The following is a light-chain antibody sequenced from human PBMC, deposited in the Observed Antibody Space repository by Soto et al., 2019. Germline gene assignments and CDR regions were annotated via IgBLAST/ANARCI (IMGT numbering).Light chain of an antibody. J-gene: IGKJ3*01. CDR3: QQYYYPRGT. CDR2: EVS. V-gene: IGKV3-11*01. CDR1: QTVSTY. Sequence: EIVLTQSPATLSLSPGERATLSCRASQTVSTYLAWYQQKPGQAPRLVMYEVSSRATGIPARFSGSGSGTDFTLTISSLEPEDFAVYYCQQYYYPRGTFGPGTKVDIK.